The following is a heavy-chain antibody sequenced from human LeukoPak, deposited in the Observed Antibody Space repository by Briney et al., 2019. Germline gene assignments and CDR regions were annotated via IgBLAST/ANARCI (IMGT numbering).Heavy chain of an antibody. CDR2: IRYDGSNE. D-gene: IGHD1-26*01. CDR1: GFTFSSYG. J-gene: IGHJ4*02. Sequence: GGSLRLSCAASGFTFSSYGMHWVRQAPGKGLEWLSFIRYDGSNEYYADSVKGRFTISRDNSKNTLYLQMNSLRAEDTAMYYCAEEEPPRGFVYWGQGTLVTVSP. CDR3: AEEEPPRGFVY. V-gene: IGHV3-30*02.